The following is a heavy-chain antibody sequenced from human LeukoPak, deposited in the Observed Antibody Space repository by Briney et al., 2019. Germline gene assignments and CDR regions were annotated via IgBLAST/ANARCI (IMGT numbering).Heavy chain of an antibody. V-gene: IGHV4-31*03. J-gene: IGHJ4*02. CDR2: IYYSGST. CDR3: ARGYGYSYLFDY. CDR1: GGSISSGGYY. D-gene: IGHD5-18*01. Sequence: PSETLSLTCTVPGGSISSGGYYWSWIRQHPGKGLEWIGYIYYSGSTYYNPSLKSRVTISVDTSKNQFSLKLSSVTAADTAVYYCARGYGYSYLFDYWGQGTLVTVSS.